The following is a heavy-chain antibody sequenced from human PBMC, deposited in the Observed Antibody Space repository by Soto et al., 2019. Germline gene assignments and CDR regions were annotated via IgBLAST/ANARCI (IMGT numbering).Heavy chain of an antibody. J-gene: IGHJ4*02. V-gene: IGHV4-34*01. CDR1: GGSFSGYY. CDR2: INHSGST. CDR3: AGTGHLFDY. Sequence: QVQLQQWGAGLLKPSETLSLTCAVYGGSFSGYYWSWIRQPPGKGLEWIGEINHSGSTNYNPSLTSRVTISVATSKNQFSLNLSSMTAADTAVYYCAGTGHLFDYWGQGISVTVSS.